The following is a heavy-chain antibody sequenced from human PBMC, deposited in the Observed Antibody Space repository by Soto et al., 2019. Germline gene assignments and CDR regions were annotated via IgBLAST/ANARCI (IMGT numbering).Heavy chain of an antibody. Sequence: SETLSLTCAVYGGSFSDYYWSWIRQPPGKGLEWIGEINHSGSTNYNPSLKSRVTISVDTSKDHFSLKLSSVTAADTAVYYCARASANLLLWFGGGRRAPIIDYWGQGTLVTVSS. CDR2: INHSGST. CDR1: GGSFSDYY. V-gene: IGHV4-34*01. J-gene: IGHJ4*02. D-gene: IGHD3-10*01. CDR3: ARASANLLLWFGGGRRAPIIDY.